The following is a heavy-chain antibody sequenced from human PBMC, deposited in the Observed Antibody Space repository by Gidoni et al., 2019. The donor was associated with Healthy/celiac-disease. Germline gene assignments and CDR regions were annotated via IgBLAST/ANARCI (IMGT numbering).Heavy chain of an antibody. D-gene: IGHD7-27*01. CDR2: INPNSGGT. Sequence: QVQLVQSGAEVKKPGASVKVSCKASGYTFTGYYMHWVRQAPGQGLEWMGWINPNSGGTNYAQKFQGRVTMTRDTSISTAYMELSRLRSDDTAVYYCARDRGTGETLGIFDYWGQGTLVTVSS. CDR3: ARDRGTGETLGIFDY. J-gene: IGHJ4*02. V-gene: IGHV1-2*02. CDR1: GYTFTGYY.